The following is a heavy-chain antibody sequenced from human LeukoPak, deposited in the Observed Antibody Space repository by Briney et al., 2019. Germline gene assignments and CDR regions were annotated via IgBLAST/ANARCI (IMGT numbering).Heavy chain of an antibody. CDR2: INPSGGST. D-gene: IGHD2-15*01. CDR3: ARWRGGSVWFDP. Sequence: ASVKVSCKASGYTFTSYSMHRVRQAPGQGLEWMGIINPSGGSTSYAQKFQGRVTMTRDTSTSTVYMELSSLRSEDTAVYYCARWRGGSVWFDPWGQGTLVTVSS. CDR1: GYTFTSYS. V-gene: IGHV1-46*01. J-gene: IGHJ5*02.